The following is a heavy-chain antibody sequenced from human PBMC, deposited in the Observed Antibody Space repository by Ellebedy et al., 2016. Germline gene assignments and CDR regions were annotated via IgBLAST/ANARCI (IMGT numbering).Heavy chain of an antibody. Sequence: GESLKISCAASGFTFSSYWMSWVRQAPGKGLEWVANIKQDGSEKYYVDSVKGRFTISRDNAKNSLYLQMNSLRAGDTAVYYCARFSDPPDVYFDYWGQGTLVTVSS. J-gene: IGHJ4*02. CDR1: GFTFSSYW. CDR3: ARFSDPPDVYFDY. V-gene: IGHV3-7*03. CDR2: IKQDGSEK. D-gene: IGHD3-3*02.